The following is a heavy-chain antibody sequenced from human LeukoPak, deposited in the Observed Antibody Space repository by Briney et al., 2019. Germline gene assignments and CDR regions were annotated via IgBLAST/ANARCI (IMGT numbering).Heavy chain of an antibody. Sequence: GGSLRLSCAASGFTFTTYWMHWVRQAPGKGLVWVSRINSDGSSTSYADSVKGRFTISRDNAKNTLYLQMNSLRAEDTAVYYCARGRSMIVVVYGMDVWGQGTTVTVSS. CDR2: INSDGSST. J-gene: IGHJ6*02. CDR1: GFTFTTYW. CDR3: ARGRSMIVVVYGMDV. D-gene: IGHD3-22*01. V-gene: IGHV3-74*01.